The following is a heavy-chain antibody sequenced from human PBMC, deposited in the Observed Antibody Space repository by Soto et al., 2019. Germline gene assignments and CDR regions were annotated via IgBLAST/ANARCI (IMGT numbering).Heavy chain of an antibody. J-gene: IGHJ6*02. CDR2: ISAYNGNT. D-gene: IGHD2-2*01. V-gene: IGHV1-18*01. Sequence: ASVQVSCKASGYTFTSYGISWVRQAPGQGLEWMGWISAYNGNTNYAQKLQGRVTMTTDTSTSTAYMELRSLRSDDTAVHYCARDFIVVVPAAIPYYYYYGMDVWGQGTTVTVSS. CDR1: GYTFTSYG. CDR3: ARDFIVVVPAAIPYYYYYGMDV.